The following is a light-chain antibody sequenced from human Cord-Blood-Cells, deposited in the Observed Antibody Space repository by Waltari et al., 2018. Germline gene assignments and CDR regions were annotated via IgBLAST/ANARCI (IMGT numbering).Light chain of an antibody. J-gene: IGKJ2*01. Sequence: DIVMTQSPDSLAVSLGERATLTCKSSPSVLYSSNNKNYLAWYQQKPGQPPKLLIYWASTREAGVPDRFSGSGSGTDFTLTISSLQAEDVAVYYCQQYYSTPYTFGQGTKLEIK. CDR2: WAS. CDR1: PSVLYSSNNKNY. CDR3: QQYYSTPYT. V-gene: IGKV4-1*01.